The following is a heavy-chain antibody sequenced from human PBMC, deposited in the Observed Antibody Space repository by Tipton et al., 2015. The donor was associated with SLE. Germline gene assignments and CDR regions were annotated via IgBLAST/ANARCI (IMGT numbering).Heavy chain of an antibody. CDR3: ARESVTIIVGATKGHY. CDR1: GFTFSSYA. V-gene: IGHV3-23*01. CDR2: ISGGGYIT. J-gene: IGHJ4*02. D-gene: IGHD1-26*01. Sequence: GSLRLSCAASGFTFSSYAMSWVRQAPGKGLEWVSAISGGGYITYYADSVKGRFTISRDNSKNTLYLQMNSLRAEDTAVYYCARESVTIIVGATKGHYWGQGTLVTVSS.